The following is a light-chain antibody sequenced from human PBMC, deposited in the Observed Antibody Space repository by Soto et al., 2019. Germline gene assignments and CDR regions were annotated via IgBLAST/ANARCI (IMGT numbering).Light chain of an antibody. V-gene: IGKV1-5*01. CDR1: QTISTW. CDR2: DAS. CDR3: LQDYNYPRT. Sequence: DIQVTPAPSTLSASVGDRVTITCRASQTISTWMAWYQQKPGKAPKLLIYDASTLESGVPSRFSGSGSGTEFTLIISGLQPEDFATYYCLQDYNYPRTFGQGTKVDIK. J-gene: IGKJ1*01.